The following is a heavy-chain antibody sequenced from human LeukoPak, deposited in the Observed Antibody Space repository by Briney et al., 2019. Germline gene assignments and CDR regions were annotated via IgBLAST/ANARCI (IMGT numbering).Heavy chain of an antibody. V-gene: IGHV3-23*01. CDR2: ISGSGGST. CDR1: GFTFSSYA. Sequence: GGSLRLSCAASGFTFSSYAMSWVRQAPEKGLEWVSTISGSGGSTYYADSVKGRFTISRDNAKNSLYLQMNSLRAEDTAVYYCARWGDTAMVTFDYWGQGTLVTVSS. J-gene: IGHJ4*02. D-gene: IGHD5-18*01. CDR3: ARWGDTAMVTFDY.